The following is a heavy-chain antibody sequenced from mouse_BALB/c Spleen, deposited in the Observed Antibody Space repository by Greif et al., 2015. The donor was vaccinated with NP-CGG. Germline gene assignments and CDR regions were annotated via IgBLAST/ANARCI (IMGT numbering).Heavy chain of an antibody. CDR2: ISSGGSYT. CDR3: ARRGYWFAY. CDR1: GFTFSSYG. J-gene: IGHJ3*01. V-gene: IGHV5-6*01. D-gene: IGHD2-2*01. Sequence: EVQRVESGGDLAKPGGSLKLSCAASGFTFSSYGMSWVRQTPDKRLEWVATISSGGSYTYYPDSVKGRFTISRDNAKNTLYLQMSSLKSEDTAMYYCARRGYWFAYWGQGTLVTVSA.